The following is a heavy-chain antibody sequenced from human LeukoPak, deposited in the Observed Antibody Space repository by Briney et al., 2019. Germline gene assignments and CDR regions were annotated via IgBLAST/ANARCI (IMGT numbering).Heavy chain of an antibody. D-gene: IGHD1-14*01. J-gene: IGHJ3*02. CDR1: GFTFTNAW. V-gene: IGHV3-15*01. Sequence: PGGSLRLSCTASGFTFTNAWMSWVRQAPGKGLEWVGRIKSKTDGGTTDYAAPVKGRFTISRYDSTNTLYLKMKSMKTEDTAVYYCTTELPLDAFDIWGQGTMVTVSS. CDR3: TTELPLDAFDI. CDR2: IKSKTDGGTT.